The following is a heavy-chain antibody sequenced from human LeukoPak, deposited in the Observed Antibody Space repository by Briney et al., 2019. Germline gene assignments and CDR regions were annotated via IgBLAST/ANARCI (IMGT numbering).Heavy chain of an antibody. D-gene: IGHD4-17*01. J-gene: IGHJ4*02. Sequence: SETLSLTCTVSAGSIGHHSWNWLRQPPGKGLEWIGYTYYTGSTNYHPSLKSRVTISVDTSKNQFSLKLRSVTAADTAIYHCARDAGSGYGDYAFDYWGQGILVTVSS. CDR1: AGSIGHHS. CDR2: TYYTGST. CDR3: ARDAGSGYGDYAFDY. V-gene: IGHV4-59*11.